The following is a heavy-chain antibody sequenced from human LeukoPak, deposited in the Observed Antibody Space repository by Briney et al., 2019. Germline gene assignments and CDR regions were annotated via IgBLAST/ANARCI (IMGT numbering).Heavy chain of an antibody. CDR2: IRYDGSNK. Sequence: PGGSLRLSCAASGFTFSSYGMHWVRQAPGKGLEWVAFIRYDGSNKYYADSVKGRFTISRDNSKNTLYLQMNSLRAEDTAVYYCAKDLYSSRSPPDVWGKGTTVTVSS. D-gene: IGHD6-13*01. J-gene: IGHJ6*04. CDR1: GFTFSSYG. V-gene: IGHV3-30*02. CDR3: AKDLYSSRSPPDV.